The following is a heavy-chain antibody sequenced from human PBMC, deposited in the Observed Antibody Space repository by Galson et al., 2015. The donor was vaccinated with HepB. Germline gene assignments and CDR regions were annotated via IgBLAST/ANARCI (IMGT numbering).Heavy chain of an antibody. D-gene: IGHD6-19*01. V-gene: IGHV4-4*07. CDR3: ARDQGGFEDGSGWYYFDY. Sequence: ETLSLTCTVSGGSISSYYWSWIRQPAGKGLEWIGRIYTSGSTNYNPSLKSRVTMSVDTSKNQFSLKLSSVTAADTAVYYCARDQGGFEDGSGWYYFDYWGQGTLVTVSS. CDR1: GGSISSYY. J-gene: IGHJ4*02. CDR2: IYTSGST.